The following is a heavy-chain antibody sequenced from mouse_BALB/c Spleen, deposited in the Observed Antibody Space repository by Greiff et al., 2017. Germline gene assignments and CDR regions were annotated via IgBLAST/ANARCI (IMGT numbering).Heavy chain of an antibody. CDR3: AIYGSSYPGFAY. CDR1: GYTFTDYV. J-gene: IGHJ3*01. D-gene: IGHD1-1*01. CDR2: IYPGSGST. Sequence: QVQLKESGPELVKPGASVKMSCKASGYTFTDYVISWVKQRTGQGLEWIGEIYPGSGSTYYNEKFKGKATLTADKSSNTAYMQLSSLTSEDSAVYFCAIYGSSYPGFAYWGQGTLVTVSA. V-gene: IGHV1-77*01.